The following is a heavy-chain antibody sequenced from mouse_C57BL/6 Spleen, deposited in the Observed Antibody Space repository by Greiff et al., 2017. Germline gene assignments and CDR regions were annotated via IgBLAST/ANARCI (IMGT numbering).Heavy chain of an antibody. V-gene: IGHV1-81*01. CDR1: GYTFTSYG. Sequence: QVQLQQSGAELVKPGASVKLSCKASGYTFTSYGISWVKQRPGQGLEWIGEIYPRSGNTYYNEKFKGKATLTADKSSSTAYMELRSLTSEDSAVYVCARESSLLDYWGQGTTLTVSS. CDR3: ARESSLLDY. J-gene: IGHJ2*01. D-gene: IGHD6-2*01. CDR2: IYPRSGNT.